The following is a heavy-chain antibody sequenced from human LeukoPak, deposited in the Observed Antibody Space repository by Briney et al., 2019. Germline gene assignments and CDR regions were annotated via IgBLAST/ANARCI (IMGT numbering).Heavy chain of an antibody. CDR2: IYYSGST. D-gene: IGHD3-22*01. V-gene: IGHV4-59*01. CDR1: DDSITSYY. Sequence: SETLSLTCTVSDDSITSYYWSWIRQPLGEGLEWIGYIYYSGSTNYNPSLKSRVTISVDTSKNQFSLRLSSVTAADTAVYYCARVTGYMIEDYFDYWGQGTLVTVSS. CDR3: ARVTGYMIEDYFDY. J-gene: IGHJ4*02.